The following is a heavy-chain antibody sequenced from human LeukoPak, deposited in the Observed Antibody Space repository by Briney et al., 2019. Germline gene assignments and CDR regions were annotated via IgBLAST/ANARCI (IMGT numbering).Heavy chain of an antibody. J-gene: IGHJ4*02. CDR2: ISGNGGST. CDR1: GFTFDDYA. D-gene: IGHD5-18*01. V-gene: IGHV3-43*02. Sequence: GGSLRLSCAASGFTFDDYAMHWIRQAPGKGLEWVSLISGNGGSTHYADSVKGRFTISRDNSKNSLYLRMNSLITEDTALYYCAKGRYSYGSGVDYWGQGTLVTVSS. CDR3: AKGRYSYGSGVDY.